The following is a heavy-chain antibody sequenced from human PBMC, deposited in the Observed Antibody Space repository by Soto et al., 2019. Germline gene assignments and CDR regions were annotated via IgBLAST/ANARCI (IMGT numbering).Heavy chain of an antibody. J-gene: IGHJ5*02. V-gene: IGHV1-18*01. Sequence: GASVKVSCKASGYTFTSYGISWVRQAPGQGLEWMGWISAYNGNTNYAQKLQGRVTMTTDTSTSTAYMELRSLRSDDTAVYYCARFSSGVQQLVRFGWFDPWGQGTLVTVSS. CDR1: GYTFTSYG. D-gene: IGHD6-13*01. CDR3: ARFSSGVQQLVRFGWFDP. CDR2: ISAYNGNT.